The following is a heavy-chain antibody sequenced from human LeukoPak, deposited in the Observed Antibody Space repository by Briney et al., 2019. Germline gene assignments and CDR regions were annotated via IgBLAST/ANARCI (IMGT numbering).Heavy chain of an antibody. D-gene: IGHD6-13*01. CDR1: GGSISSYY. Sequence: PSDTLSLTCTVSGGSISSYYWDWIRQPPGKGLEWIGYIYYSGTTNYNPSLKSRVTISVDTSKNQFSLKLSSVTAPDTAVYYCARGVYIAAAQYGYWGQGTLVTVSS. CDR2: IYYSGTT. V-gene: IGHV4-59*13. CDR3: ARGVYIAAAQYGY. J-gene: IGHJ4*02.